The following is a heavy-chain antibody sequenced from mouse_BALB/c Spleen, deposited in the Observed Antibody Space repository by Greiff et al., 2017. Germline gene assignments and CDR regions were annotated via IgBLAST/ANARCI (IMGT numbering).Heavy chain of an antibody. CDR2: INPYNDGT. CDR3: ARELGRRDYAMDY. CDR1: GYTFTSYV. D-gene: IGHD4-1*01. J-gene: IGHJ4*01. Sequence: VQLKQSGPELVKPGASVKMSCKASGYTFTSYVMHWVKQKPGQGLEWIGYINPYNDGTKYNEKFKGKATLTSDKSSSTAYMELSSLTSEDSAVYYCARELGRRDYAMDYWGQGTSVTVSS. V-gene: IGHV1-14*01.